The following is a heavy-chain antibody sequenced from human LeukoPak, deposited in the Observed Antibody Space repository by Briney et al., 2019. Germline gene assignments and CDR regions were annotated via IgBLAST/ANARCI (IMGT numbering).Heavy chain of an antibody. CDR1: GGSISSSGYY. V-gene: IGHV4-39*07. D-gene: IGHD3-22*01. CDR2: TYFSGGT. J-gene: IGHJ4*02. Sequence: SETLSLTCTVSGGSISSSGYYWGWIRQPPGKGRGGIAGTYFSGGTYYNPSLKSRVTISVDTSKNQFSLKLSSVTAADTAVYYCAREKRTILLRPSDSSGYSRPFDYWGQGTLVTVSS. CDR3: AREKRTILLRPSDSSGYSRPFDY.